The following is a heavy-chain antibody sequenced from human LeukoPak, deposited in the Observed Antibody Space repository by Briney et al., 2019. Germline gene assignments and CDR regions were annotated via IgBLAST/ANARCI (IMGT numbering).Heavy chain of an antibody. D-gene: IGHD3-10*01. CDR1: GFTLSSYV. V-gene: IGHV3-23*01. Sequence: GGSLRLSCAASGFTLSSYVMSSVRQAPGRGLEWVSGIGGSGGGTDYAESVKGRFTISRDNSKNTLYLQMNSLRAEDTSVYYCAQDSEPMTMVRAAYYFDYWGQGTLVTVSS. CDR2: IGGSGGGT. CDR3: AQDSEPMTMVRAAYYFDY. J-gene: IGHJ4*02.